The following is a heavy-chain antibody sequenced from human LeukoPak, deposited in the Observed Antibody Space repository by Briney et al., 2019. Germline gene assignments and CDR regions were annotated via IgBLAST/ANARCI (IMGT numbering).Heavy chain of an antibody. CDR2: IKEDESDE. V-gene: IGHV3-7*01. CDR1: GFTFSSYW. J-gene: IGHJ4*02. D-gene: IGHD1-1*01. Sequence: GGSLRLSCEASGFTFSSYWMSWVRQAPGKGLEWVAYIKEDESDEYYVDSVGGRFTASRDNAKNSVNLQMNSLRVEDTAVYYCARWRGRQSEFDYWGQGTLVTVSS. CDR3: ARWRGRQSEFDY.